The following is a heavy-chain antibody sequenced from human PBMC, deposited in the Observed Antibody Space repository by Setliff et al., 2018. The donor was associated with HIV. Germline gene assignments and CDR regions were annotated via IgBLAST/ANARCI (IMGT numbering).Heavy chain of an antibody. CDR1: GGSISSSSYY. CDR3: ARVQPGEWVDY. J-gene: IGHJ4*02. V-gene: IGHV4-39*07. Sequence: SETLSLTCTVSGGSISSSSYYWDWIRQPPGKGLEWVGSLYFSGRAYYNPSLKSRVTVSVDASKNQFSLKLSSVTAADTAVYYCARVQPGEWVDYWGQGTLVTVSS. D-gene: IGHD2-2*01. CDR2: LYFSGRA.